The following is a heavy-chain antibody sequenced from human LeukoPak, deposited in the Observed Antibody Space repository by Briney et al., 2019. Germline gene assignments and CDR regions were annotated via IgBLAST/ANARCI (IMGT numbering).Heavy chain of an antibody. CDR1: GFTFSSYS. V-gene: IGHV3-21*01. CDR3: ARDKWLTTTHYFDY. D-gene: IGHD4-11*01. Sequence: PGGSLRLSCVASGFTFSSYSMNWVRQAPGKGLEWVSSISSSSSYIYYADSVKGRFTVSRDSAKNSVYLQMNSLRAEDTAVYYCARDKWLTTTHYFDYWGQGTLVTVSS. CDR2: ISSSSSYI. J-gene: IGHJ4*02.